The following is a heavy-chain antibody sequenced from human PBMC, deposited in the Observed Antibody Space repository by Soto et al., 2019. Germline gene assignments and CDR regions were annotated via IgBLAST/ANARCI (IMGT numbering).Heavy chain of an antibody. J-gene: IGHJ4*02. V-gene: IGHV1-46*01. CDR1: RYTLTSYY. CDR3: ARDRGHSSSWDYFDY. Sequence: SATVSCKESRYTLTSYYIHWLRHATRQGLEWLGIINPSGGSTSYAQKFRGRVTMTRDTSTSTVYMELSSLRSEDTAVYYCARDRGHSSSWDYFDYWGLGTLVTVSS. CDR2: INPSGGST. D-gene: IGHD6-13*01.